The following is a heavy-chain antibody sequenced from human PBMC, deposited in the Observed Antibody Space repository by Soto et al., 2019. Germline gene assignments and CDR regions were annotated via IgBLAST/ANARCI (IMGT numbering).Heavy chain of an antibody. CDR2: IKSKTDGGTT. D-gene: IGHD3-10*01. Sequence: GGSLRLSCAASGFTFSNAWMSWVRQAPGKGLEWVGRIKSKTDGGTTDYAAPVKGRFTISRDNSKNTLYLQMNSLRAEDTAVYYCAKDRNTMVRGVISPFDYWGQGP. V-gene: IGHV3-15*01. CDR1: GFTFSNAW. J-gene: IGHJ4*02. CDR3: AKDRNTMVRGVISPFDY.